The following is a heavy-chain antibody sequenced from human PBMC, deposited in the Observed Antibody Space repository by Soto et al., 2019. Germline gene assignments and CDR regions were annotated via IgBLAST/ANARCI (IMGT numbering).Heavy chain of an antibody. D-gene: IGHD3-10*01. Sequence: HVQLQESGPGLVKPSQTLSLTCRVSGGSISSGGYYWSCIRQPPGKGLEWIGYIYDSVNTHYNPSLKGRVSISAYSYKNQFSLNLSSVTAADTAVYYCSRSGGNSYYFGMDDWGQGTTVTVYS. CDR1: GGSISSGGYY. CDR2: IYDSVNT. V-gene: IGHV4-31*02. CDR3: SRSGGNSYYFGMDD. J-gene: IGHJ6*02.